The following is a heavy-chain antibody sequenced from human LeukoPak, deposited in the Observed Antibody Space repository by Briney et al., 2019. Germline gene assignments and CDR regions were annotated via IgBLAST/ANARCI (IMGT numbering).Heavy chain of an antibody. CDR3: ARESSRDYGDFDY. CDR1: GFTFSSYG. Sequence: GRSLRLSCAASGFTFSSYGMHWVRQAPGKGLEWVAVIWYDGSNKYYADSVKGRFTISRDNSKNTLYLQMNSLRAEDTAVYYCARESSRDYGDFDYWGQGTLVTVSS. J-gene: IGHJ4*02. CDR2: IWYDGSNK. V-gene: IGHV3-33*01. D-gene: IGHD4-17*01.